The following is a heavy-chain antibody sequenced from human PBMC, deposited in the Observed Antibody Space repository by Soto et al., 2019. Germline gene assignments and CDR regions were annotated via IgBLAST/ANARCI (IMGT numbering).Heavy chain of an antibody. D-gene: IGHD3-22*01. CDR3: ATYYYDSSGSSYDY. V-gene: IGHV1-24*01. Sequence: ASVKVSCNVSGYTLTELSMHWVRQAPGKGLEWMGGFDPEDGETVYAQKFQGRVTMTEDTSTDTAYMELSSLRSEDTAVYYCATYYYDSSGSSYDYWGQGTLVTVSS. CDR1: GYTLTELS. J-gene: IGHJ4*02. CDR2: FDPEDGET.